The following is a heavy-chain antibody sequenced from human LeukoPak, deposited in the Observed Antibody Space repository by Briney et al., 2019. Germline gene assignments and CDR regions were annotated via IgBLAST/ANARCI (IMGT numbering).Heavy chain of an antibody. Sequence: TGGSLRLSCAVSGISLSNYGMSWVRQAPGKGLEWVAGISGSGGSTNYADSVKGRFTISGDNPKNTLYLQMNRLRAEDAAVYFCAKRGVVIRVILVGFHKEAYYFDSWGQGALVTVSS. D-gene: IGHD3-22*01. V-gene: IGHV3-23*01. CDR3: AKRGVVIRVILVGFHKEAYYFDS. CDR2: ISGSGGST. CDR1: GISLSNYG. J-gene: IGHJ4*02.